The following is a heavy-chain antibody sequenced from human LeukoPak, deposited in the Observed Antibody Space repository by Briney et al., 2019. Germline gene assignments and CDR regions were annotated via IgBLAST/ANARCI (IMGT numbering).Heavy chain of an antibody. V-gene: IGHV3-7*03. CDR1: GFAFSTFW. CDR2: IEQDASEK. D-gene: IGHD7-27*01. Sequence: GGSLRLSCTASGFAFSTFWMSWVRQAPGKGLEWVANIEQDASEKYYVDSVKGRFTISRDNAEPSLYLQMNSLRPEDTAVYYCARGGNWADYWGQGTLVTVSS. J-gene: IGHJ4*02. CDR3: ARGGNWADY.